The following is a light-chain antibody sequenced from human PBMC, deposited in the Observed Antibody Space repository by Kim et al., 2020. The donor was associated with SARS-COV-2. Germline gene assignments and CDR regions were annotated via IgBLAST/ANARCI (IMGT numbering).Light chain of an antibody. CDR2: GKN. CDR1: SLRNYY. J-gene: IGLJ3*02. Sequence: SSELTQDPAVSVALGQTVRITCQGDSLRNYYASWYQKKPGQAPVLVIYGKNNRPSGIPDRFSGSTSGNTASLTITGAQAEDEADYYCKSRDSSGNHLVFG. CDR3: KSRDSSGNHLV. V-gene: IGLV3-19*01.